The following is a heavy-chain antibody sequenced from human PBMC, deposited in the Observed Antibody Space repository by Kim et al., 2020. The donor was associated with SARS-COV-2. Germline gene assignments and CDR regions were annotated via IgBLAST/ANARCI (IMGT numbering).Heavy chain of an antibody. CDR3: LTFLVERT. D-gene: IGHD3-3*02. V-gene: IGHV3-74*01. Sequence: GGSLRLSCIASGFSFSPYWMHWVRQIPGKGLEWVSHINNGGSVRSYADSVRGRFSISRDDAKNTVYLEMNRLRVEDTAVYYCLTFLVERTWGQGTLATVS. CDR2: INNGGSVR. CDR1: GFSFSPYW. J-gene: IGHJ5*02.